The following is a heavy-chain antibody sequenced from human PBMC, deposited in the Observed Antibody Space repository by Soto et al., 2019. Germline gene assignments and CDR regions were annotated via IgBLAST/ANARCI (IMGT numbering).Heavy chain of an antibody. D-gene: IGHD4-17*01. CDR1: GYTFTGYY. V-gene: IGHV1-2*04. J-gene: IGHJ6*02. CDR2: INPNSGGT. Sequence: ASVKVSCKASGYTFTGYYMRWVRQAPGQGLEWMGWINPNSGGTNYAQKFQGWVTMTRDTSISTAYMELSRLRSEDTAVYYCARDGGDYGDLIFNYYYGMDVWGQGTTVTVSS. CDR3: ARDGGDYGDLIFNYYYGMDV.